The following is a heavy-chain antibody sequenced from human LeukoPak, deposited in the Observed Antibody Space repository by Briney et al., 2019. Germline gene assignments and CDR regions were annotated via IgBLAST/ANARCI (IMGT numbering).Heavy chain of an antibody. V-gene: IGHV1-69*06. J-gene: IGHJ4*02. CDR3: ASELADCSGGSCYPPGGDY. CDR2: IIPIFGTT. D-gene: IGHD2-15*01. Sequence: GASVKVSCKASGGTFSSYAISWVRQAPGQELEWMGGIIPIFGTTNYAQKFQDRVTITADKSTSTAYMELSSLRSEDTAVYYCASELADCSGGSCYPPGGDYWGQGTLVTVSS. CDR1: GGTFSSYA.